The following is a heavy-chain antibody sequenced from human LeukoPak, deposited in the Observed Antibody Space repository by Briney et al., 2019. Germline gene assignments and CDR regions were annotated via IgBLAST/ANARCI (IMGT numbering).Heavy chain of an antibody. V-gene: IGHV3-30-3*01. CDR2: ISYDGSNK. CDR3: ARDLLDY. J-gene: IGHJ4*02. Sequence: PGGSLRLSCAASGFTFSSYAMHWVRQAPGKGLEWVAVISYDGSNKYYADSVKGRFTISRDNSKNTLYLQMNSLRAEDTAVYYCARDLLDYWGQGILVTVSS. CDR1: GFTFSSYA.